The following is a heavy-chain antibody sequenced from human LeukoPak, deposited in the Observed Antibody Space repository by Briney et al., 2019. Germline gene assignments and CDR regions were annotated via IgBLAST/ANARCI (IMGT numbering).Heavy chain of an antibody. CDR1: RFTFSSYA. CDR3: ARADRGGYNFQADY. V-gene: IGHV3-30*04. D-gene: IGHD5-24*01. CDR2: ISYDGSNK. Sequence: GGSLRLSCAASRFTFSSYAMHWVRQAPGKGLEWVAVISYDGSNKYYADSMKGRFTISRDNSKNTLYLQMNSLRAEDTAVYYCARADRGGYNFQADYWGQGTLVTVSS. J-gene: IGHJ4*02.